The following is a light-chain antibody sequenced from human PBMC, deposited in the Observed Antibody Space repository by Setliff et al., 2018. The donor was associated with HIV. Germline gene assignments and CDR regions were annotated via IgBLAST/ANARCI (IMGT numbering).Light chain of an antibody. CDR3: CSYAGSATWV. CDR1: SSDIGTYNL. Sequence: QSVLTQPASVSGSPGQSITISCTGASSDIGTYNLVSWYQHYPGKAPKLMIYDDSKRPSGLSNRFSGSKSGNTASLTISGLQAEDEADYYCCSYAGSATWVFGGGTKVTVL. CDR2: DDS. J-gene: IGLJ2*01. V-gene: IGLV2-23*01.